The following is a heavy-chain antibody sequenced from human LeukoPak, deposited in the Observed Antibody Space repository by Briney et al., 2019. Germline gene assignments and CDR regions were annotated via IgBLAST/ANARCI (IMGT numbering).Heavy chain of an antibody. CDR3: ANLLLSAYYYN. V-gene: IGHV3-23*01. Sequence: GGSLRLSCAASGFTFSNYGMSWVRQAPGKGLECVSGISGSGGSRYYADSVKGRFTISRDNSKNTLYLQMNSLRAEDTAVYYCANLLLSAYYYNWGQGTLVTVSS. D-gene: IGHD3-3*01. CDR1: GFTFSNYG. CDR2: ISGSGGSR. J-gene: IGHJ4*02.